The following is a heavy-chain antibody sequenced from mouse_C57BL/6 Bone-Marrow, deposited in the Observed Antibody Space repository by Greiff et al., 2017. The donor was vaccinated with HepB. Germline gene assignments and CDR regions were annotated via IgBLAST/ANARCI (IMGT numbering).Heavy chain of an antibody. CDR2: IYPRSGNT. V-gene: IGHV1-81*01. D-gene: IGHD1-1*01. J-gene: IGHJ2*01. CDR3: ARERGYYYGSSPFY. CDR1: GYTFTSYG. Sequence: QVQLQQSGAELARPGASVKLSCKASGYTFTSYGISWVKQRTGQGLEWIGEIYPRSGNTYYNEKFKGKATLTADKSSSTAYMELRSLTSEDSAVYFCARERGYYYGSSPFYWGQGTTLTVSS.